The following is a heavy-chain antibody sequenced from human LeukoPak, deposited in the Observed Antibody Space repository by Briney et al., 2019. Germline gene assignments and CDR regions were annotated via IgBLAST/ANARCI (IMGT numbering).Heavy chain of an antibody. CDR3: ARVAAGKGYPFDY. V-gene: IGHV4-38-2*02. CDR2: IYHSGRT. D-gene: IGHD6-13*01. Sequence: SETLSLTCTVSGYSISNGYYWGWMRQPPGKGLEWIGSIYHSGRTHYNPSLKSRVIISVDTSKNYFSLKLSSVTAADTAVYYCARVAAGKGYPFDYWGQGTLVTVSS. CDR1: GYSISNGYY. J-gene: IGHJ4*02.